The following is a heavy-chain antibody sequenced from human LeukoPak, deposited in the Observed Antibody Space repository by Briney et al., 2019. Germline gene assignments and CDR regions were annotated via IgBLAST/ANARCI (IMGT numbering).Heavy chain of an antibody. J-gene: IGHJ4*02. CDR3: ARGGIQLWTTYYFDY. D-gene: IGHD5-18*01. CDR2: IYYSGRT. V-gene: IGHV4-39*07. CDR1: GGSISSSSYY. Sequence: SETLSLTCTVSGGSISSSSYYWGWIRQPPGKGLEWIGSIYYSGRTYYNPSLKSRVTISVGTSKNQSSLKLSSVTAADTAVYYCARGGIQLWTTYYFDYWGQGTLVTVSS.